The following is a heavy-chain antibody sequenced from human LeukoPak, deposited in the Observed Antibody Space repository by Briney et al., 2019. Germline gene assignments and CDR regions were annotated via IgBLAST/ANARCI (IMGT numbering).Heavy chain of an antibody. V-gene: IGHV5-51*01. D-gene: IGHD4-17*01. CDR2: IYPDDSDT. J-gene: IGHJ5*02. CDR1: GYTFTNYW. Sequence: GESLKISCKAFGYTFTNYWIGWVRQMPGKGLEWTGIIYPDDSDTRYSPSFQGQVTISADKSISTAYLEWSSLTASDTAMYYCARLSTVTTPRWFDPWGQGTLVTVSS. CDR3: ARLSTVTTPRWFDP.